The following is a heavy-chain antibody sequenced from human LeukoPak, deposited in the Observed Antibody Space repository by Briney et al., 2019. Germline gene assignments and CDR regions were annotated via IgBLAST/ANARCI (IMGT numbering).Heavy chain of an antibody. CDR1: GFTFSSYS. V-gene: IGHV3-48*04. CDR3: ARDGPSSWNKRWLQLPYFDY. CDR2: ISSSGSTI. D-gene: IGHD5-24*01. J-gene: IGHJ4*02. Sequence: PGGSLRLSCAASGFTFSSYSMNWVRQAPGKGLEWVSYISSSGSTIYYADSVKGRFTISRDNAKNSLYLQMNSLRAEDTAVYYCARDGPSSWNKRWLQLPYFDYWGQGTLVTVSS.